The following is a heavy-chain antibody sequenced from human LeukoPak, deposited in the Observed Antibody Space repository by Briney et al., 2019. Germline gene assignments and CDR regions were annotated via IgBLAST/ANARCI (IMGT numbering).Heavy chain of an antibody. D-gene: IGHD3-10*01. Sequence: SETLSLTCAVYVGSFSGYYWSCIRQPPGKGLEWIGYIYYSGSTYYNPSLKSRVTISVDTSKNQFSLKLSSVTAADTAVYYCARAPLWFGELLGYDYWGQGTLVTVSS. CDR1: VGSFSGYY. V-gene: IGHV4-30-4*01. J-gene: IGHJ4*02. CDR2: IYYSGST. CDR3: ARAPLWFGELLGYDY.